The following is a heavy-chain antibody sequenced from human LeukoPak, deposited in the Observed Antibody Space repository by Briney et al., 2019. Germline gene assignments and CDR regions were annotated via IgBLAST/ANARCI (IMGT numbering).Heavy chain of an antibody. V-gene: IGHV1-69*05. CDR3: ASGPFYDSSGYGFVDAFDI. CDR2: IIPIFGTA. D-gene: IGHD3-22*01. CDR1: GGTFSSYA. Sequence: GASVKVSCKASGGTFSSYAISWVRQAPGQGLEWMGGIIPIFGTANYAQKFQGRVTITTDESTSTAYMELSSLRSEDTAVYYCASGPFYDSSGYGFVDAFDIWGLGTMVTVSS. J-gene: IGHJ3*02.